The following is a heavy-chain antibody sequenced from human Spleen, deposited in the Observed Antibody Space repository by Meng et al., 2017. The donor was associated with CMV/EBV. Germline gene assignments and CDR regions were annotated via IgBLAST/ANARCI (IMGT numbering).Heavy chain of an antibody. J-gene: IGHJ4*02. D-gene: IGHD3-3*01. Sequence: YTFTSYGISWVRQAPGQGLEWMGRISAYNGNTNYAQKLQGRVTMTTDTSTSTAYMELRSLRSDDTAVYYCARDIGDFWSGYYTGFDYWGQGTLVTVSS. CDR2: ISAYNGNT. CDR1: YTFTSYG. V-gene: IGHV1-18*01. CDR3: ARDIGDFWSGYYTGFDY.